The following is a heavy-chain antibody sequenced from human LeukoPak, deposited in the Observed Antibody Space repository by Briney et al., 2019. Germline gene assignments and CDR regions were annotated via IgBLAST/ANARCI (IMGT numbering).Heavy chain of an antibody. CDR1: GFTFSNYV. V-gene: IGHV3-23*01. D-gene: IGHD5-18*01. J-gene: IGHJ4*02. CDR2: ISGSGGSI. CDR3: AKHGDTAMWLDY. Sequence: PGGSLRLSCAASGFTFSNYVMSWVRQAPGKGLEWVSGISGSGGSIYYADSVKGRFTISRDSSKSTLNLQMNSLRAEDTAVYYCAKHGDTAMWLDYWGQGTLVTVSS.